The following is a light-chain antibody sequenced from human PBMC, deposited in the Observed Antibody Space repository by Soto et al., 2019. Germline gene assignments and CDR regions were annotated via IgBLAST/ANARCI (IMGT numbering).Light chain of an antibody. CDR1: SSDVGGYNY. J-gene: IGLJ2*01. CDR2: DVS. CDR3: CSYAGSFLVV. Sequence: QSALTQPRSVSGSPGQSVTISCTGTSSDVGGYNYVSWYQQHPGKAPKLMIYDVSKRPSGVPDRFSGSKSGNTASLTISGLQAEDAADYYCCSYAGSFLVVFGGGTKLTVL. V-gene: IGLV2-11*01.